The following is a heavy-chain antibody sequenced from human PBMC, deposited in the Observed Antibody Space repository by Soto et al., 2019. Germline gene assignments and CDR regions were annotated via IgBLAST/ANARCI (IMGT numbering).Heavy chain of an antibody. CDR3: ARDPSVRWLVRGAFDI. D-gene: IGHD6-19*01. J-gene: IGHJ3*02. CDR1: GGSISSYY. Sequence: SETLSLTCTVSGGSISSYYWSWIRQPPGKGLEWIGYIYYSGSTNYNPSLKSRVTISVDTSKNQFSRKLSSVTAADTAVYYCARDPSVRWLVRGAFDIWGQGTMVTVSS. CDR2: IYYSGST. V-gene: IGHV4-59*01.